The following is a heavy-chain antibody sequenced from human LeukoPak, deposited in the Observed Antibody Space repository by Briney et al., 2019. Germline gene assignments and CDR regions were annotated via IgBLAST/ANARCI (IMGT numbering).Heavy chain of an antibody. CDR3: ASDLITILGVATGGLDY. J-gene: IGHJ4*02. CDR1: GFPFSSYE. Sequence: GGSLRLSCAASGFPFSSYEMNWVRQAPGKVLEWVSYISSSGSTIYYADSVNGRFTISRDNARNTLYLQMNSLRTKDTAVYYCASDLITILGVATGGLDYWGQGTLVTVSS. CDR2: ISSSGSTI. D-gene: IGHD3-3*01. V-gene: IGHV3-48*03.